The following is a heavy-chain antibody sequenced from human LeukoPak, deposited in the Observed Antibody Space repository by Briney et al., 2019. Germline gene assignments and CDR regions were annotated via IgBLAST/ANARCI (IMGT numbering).Heavy chain of an antibody. D-gene: IGHD6-19*01. J-gene: IGHJ5*02. V-gene: IGHV1-18*01. CDR2: IGINRGNT. CDR3: ARDVGITVADSFDP. Sequence: GASVKVSCKASGYTSTNYGISWVRQAPGQGLEWMGWIGINRGNTNYAQKFQGRVSMTTDTSTSTAYMELRGLRSDDTAMYYCARDVGITVADSFDPWGQGTLVTVSS. CDR1: GYTSTNYG.